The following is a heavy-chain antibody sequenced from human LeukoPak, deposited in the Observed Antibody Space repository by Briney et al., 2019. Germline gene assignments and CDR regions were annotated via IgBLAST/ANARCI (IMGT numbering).Heavy chain of an antibody. J-gene: IGHJ6*02. D-gene: IGHD5/OR15-5a*01. V-gene: IGHV3-53*01. CDR1: GFTVSSNY. CDR3: AKSWLVYYWYYGMDV. Sequence: TGGSLRLSCAVSGFTVSSNYMGWVRQAPGKGLEWVSVFYASGSIYYADSVKGRFTISRDNAKNSLYLQMNSLRAEDTAVYYCAKSWLVYYWYYGMDVWGQGTTVTVSS. CDR2: FYASGSI.